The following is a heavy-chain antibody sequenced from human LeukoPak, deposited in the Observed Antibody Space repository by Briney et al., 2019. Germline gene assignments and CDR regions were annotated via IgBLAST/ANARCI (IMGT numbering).Heavy chain of an antibody. CDR3: ARGTSLRLLLSWFDT. CDR1: GASVGGNH. Sequence: SETLSLTCAVSGASVGGNHWSWIRQSPEKGLEWIGNIFHDGVTDYNPSFKSRVTMLPDTSKNQFSLRLTSVTAADTAVYYCARGTSLRLLLSWFDTWGQGTLVTVSS. J-gene: IGHJ5*02. D-gene: IGHD2-15*01. V-gene: IGHV4-59*02. CDR2: IFHDGVT.